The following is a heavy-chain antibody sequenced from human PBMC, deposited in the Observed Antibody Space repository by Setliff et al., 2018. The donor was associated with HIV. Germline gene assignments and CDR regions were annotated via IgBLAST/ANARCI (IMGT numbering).Heavy chain of an antibody. CDR1: GYTLTELS. CDR3: AIITHSSGWWGWTY. CDR2: FHPEDGEY. D-gene: IGHD6-19*01. Sequence: ASVKVSCKVSGYTLTELSRHWVRQTPAKGLQWMGGFHPEDGEYNYAQKFQGRVTMTEDTSTDTAYMDLRSLRSEDTAIYYCAIITHSSGWWGWTYWGQGTLVTVSS. V-gene: IGHV1-24*01. J-gene: IGHJ4*02.